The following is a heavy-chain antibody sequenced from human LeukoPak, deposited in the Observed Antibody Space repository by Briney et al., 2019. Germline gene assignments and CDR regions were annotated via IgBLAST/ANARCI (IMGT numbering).Heavy chain of an antibody. CDR1: GYTFTSYG. Sequence: ASVKVSCKASGYTFTSYGISWVRQAPGQGLEWMGWINPNSGGTNYAQKFQGRVTMTRDTSISTAYMELSRLRSDDTAVYYCARDRGSSHEDINWFDPWGQGTLVTVSS. CDR2: INPNSGGT. CDR3: ARDRGSSHEDINWFDP. V-gene: IGHV1-2*02. D-gene: IGHD6-13*01. J-gene: IGHJ5*02.